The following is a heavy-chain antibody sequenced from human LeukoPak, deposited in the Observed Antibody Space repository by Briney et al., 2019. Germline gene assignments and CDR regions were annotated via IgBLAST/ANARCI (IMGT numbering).Heavy chain of an antibody. CDR1: GYTFTGYY. Sequence: ASVKVSCKASGYTFTGYYMHWVRQAPGQGLEWMGWINPNSGGTNYAQKLQGRVTMTTDTSTSTAYMELRSLRSDDTAVYYCARDRVGVWNYVAELFDYWGQGTLVTVSS. CDR3: ARDRVGVWNYVAELFDY. V-gene: IGHV1-2*02. D-gene: IGHD1-7*01. J-gene: IGHJ4*02. CDR2: INPNSGGT.